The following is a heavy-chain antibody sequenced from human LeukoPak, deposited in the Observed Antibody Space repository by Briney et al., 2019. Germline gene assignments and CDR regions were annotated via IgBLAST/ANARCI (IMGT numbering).Heavy chain of an antibody. CDR1: GFTFGSYA. CDR3: AKDWGYSNGYYYYMDV. CDR2: ISGSGGST. J-gene: IGHJ6*03. V-gene: IGHV3-23*01. D-gene: IGHD4-11*01. Sequence: GGSLRLSCAASGFTFGSYAMSWVRQAPGKGLEWVSAISGSGGSTYYADSVKGRFTISRDNSKNTLYLQMNSLRAEDTAVYYCAKDWGYSNGYYYYMDVWGKGTTVTVSS.